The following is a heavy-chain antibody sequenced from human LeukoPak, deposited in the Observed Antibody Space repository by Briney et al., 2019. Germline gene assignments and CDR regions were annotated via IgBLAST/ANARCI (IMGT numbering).Heavy chain of an antibody. CDR2: IYYSGST. Sequence: SETLSLTCAVYGGSFSGYYWGWIRQPPGKGLEWIGNIYYSGSTYYNPSLKSRVTISVDTSKNQFSLKLSSVTAADTAAYYCAKTYYYDPFDFWGQGTLVTVSS. CDR1: GGSFSGYY. J-gene: IGHJ4*02. D-gene: IGHD3-22*01. CDR3: AKTYYYDPFDF. V-gene: IGHV4-34*01.